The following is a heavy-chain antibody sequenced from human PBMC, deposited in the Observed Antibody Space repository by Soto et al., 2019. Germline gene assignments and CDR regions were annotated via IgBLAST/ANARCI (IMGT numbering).Heavy chain of an antibody. CDR1: GYTLTSYA. D-gene: IGHD3-9*01. CDR3: ARDEGGYDILTGYYKAHHFDY. CDR2: INAGNGNT. J-gene: IGHJ4*02. V-gene: IGHV1-3*01. Sequence: ASVTVSGTASGYTLTSYAIHWVRQAPGQTLEWMVWINAGNGNTKYSQKFQGRVTITRDTSTNTAYMELRSLTSDDTAVYYCARDEGGYDILTGYYKAHHFDYWGQGVLVTVSS.